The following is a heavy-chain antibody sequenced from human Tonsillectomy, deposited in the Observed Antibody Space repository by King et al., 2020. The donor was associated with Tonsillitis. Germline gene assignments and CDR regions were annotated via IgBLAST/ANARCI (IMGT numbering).Heavy chain of an antibody. CDR3: ARDLHTVSTVFDF. V-gene: IGHV3-23*04. CDR2: ISASGGSA. Sequence: VQLVESGGGLVQPGGSLRLSCTASGITFSNYAMSWVRQAPGKGLEWVSAISASGGSAFYADSVQGRFTISRDNSKNTLYFLMNSLRAEDTAVYYCARDLHTVSTVFDFWGQGTVVTVSS. CDR1: GITFSNYA. J-gene: IGHJ4*02. D-gene: IGHD5/OR15-5a*01.